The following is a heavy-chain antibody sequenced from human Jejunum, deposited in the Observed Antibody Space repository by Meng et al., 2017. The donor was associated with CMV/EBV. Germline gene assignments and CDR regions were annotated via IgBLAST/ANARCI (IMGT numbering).Heavy chain of an antibody. Sequence: SAASGFAFNTYAIPWVRQAPGKGLEWVTLISYDGSNKFYADSVKGRFTISRDNSKNTVYVQMNSLRVEDTAMYFCARGYNYGPHDYWGQGTLVTVSS. CDR1: GFAFNTYA. J-gene: IGHJ4*02. D-gene: IGHD5-18*01. CDR2: ISYDGSNK. CDR3: ARGYNYGPHDY. V-gene: IGHV3-30-3*01.